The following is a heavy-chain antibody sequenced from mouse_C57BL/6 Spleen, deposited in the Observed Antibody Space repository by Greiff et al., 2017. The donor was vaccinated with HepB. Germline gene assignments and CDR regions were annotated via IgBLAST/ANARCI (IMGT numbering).Heavy chain of an antibody. CDR3: ARGNPFYNFAY. Sequence: EVKLQESGPELVKPGASVKIPCKASGYTFTDYNMDWVKQSHGKSLEWIGDINPNNGGTIYNQKFKGKATLTVDKSSSTAYMELRSLTSEDTAVYYCARGNPFYNFAYWGQGTLVTVSA. J-gene: IGHJ3*01. CDR2: INPNNGGT. D-gene: IGHD1-3*01. V-gene: IGHV1-18*01. CDR1: GYTFTDYN.